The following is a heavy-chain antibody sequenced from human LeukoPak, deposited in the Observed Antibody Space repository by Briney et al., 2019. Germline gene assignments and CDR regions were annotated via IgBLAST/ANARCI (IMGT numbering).Heavy chain of an antibody. V-gene: IGHV3-21*01. Sequence: GGSLRLSCAASGFGFSTYYMNWVRQAPGKGLEWVSSMSSTGSSTYYADLVKGRFTISRDSARNSLYLQMNNLRAEDTAVYYCARGRVGSSSSAFDIWGQGTMVTVSS. CDR3: ARGRVGSSSSAFDI. CDR2: MSSTGSST. D-gene: IGHD6-6*01. J-gene: IGHJ3*02. CDR1: GFGFSTYY.